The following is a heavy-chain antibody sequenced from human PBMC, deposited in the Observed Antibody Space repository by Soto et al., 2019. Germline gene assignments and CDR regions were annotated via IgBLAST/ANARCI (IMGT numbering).Heavy chain of an antibody. Sequence: QVQLVQSGAEVKKPGSSVKVSCKASGGTFSSYAISWVRQAPGQGLEWMGGIIPIFGTANYAQKFQGRVTITADESTSTAYMELSSLRSEDTAVYYCARSNGEDIVLVPAATNRGAYYYGMDVWGQGTTVTVSS. J-gene: IGHJ6*02. CDR2: IIPIFGTA. CDR1: GGTFSSYA. CDR3: ARSNGEDIVLVPAATNRGAYYYGMDV. V-gene: IGHV1-69*12. D-gene: IGHD2-2*01.